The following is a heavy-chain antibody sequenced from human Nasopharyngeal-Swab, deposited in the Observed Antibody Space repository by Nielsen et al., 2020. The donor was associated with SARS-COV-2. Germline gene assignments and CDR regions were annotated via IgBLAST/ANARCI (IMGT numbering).Heavy chain of an antibody. CDR2: IIPIFGTA. CDR3: ARGAVAETIAYFDY. CDR1: GCTFSSSA. Sequence: SSVKVSCKPSGCTFSSSALCWLRQAPGQGLEWMGGIIPIFGTANYAQKFQGRVTITADESTSTAYMELSSLRSEDTDVYYCARGAVAETIAYFDYWGQGTLVTVSS. V-gene: IGHV1-69*13. J-gene: IGHJ4*02. D-gene: IGHD6-19*01.